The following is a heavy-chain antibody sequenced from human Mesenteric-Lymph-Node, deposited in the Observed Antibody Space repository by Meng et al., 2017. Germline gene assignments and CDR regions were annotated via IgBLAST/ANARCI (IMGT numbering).Heavy chain of an antibody. CDR1: GVTVSRNA. CDR2: IYSDSRT. D-gene: IGHD3-16*02. J-gene: IGHJ6*02. Sequence: GGSLRLSCAASGVTVSRNAINWVRRAPGKGLEWVSLIYSDSRTYYADSVKGRFTISRDDSKNTVFLQMDSLRDEDTAVYYCHVFVKYGLDVWGQGTTVTVSS. CDR3: HVFVKYGLDV. V-gene: IGHV3-53*01.